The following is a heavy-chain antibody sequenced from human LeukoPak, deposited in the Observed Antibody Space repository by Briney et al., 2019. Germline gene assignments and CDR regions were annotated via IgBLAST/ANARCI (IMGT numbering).Heavy chain of an antibody. V-gene: IGHV4-59*08. CDR2: IHYSGTT. Sequence: SETLSLTCTVSGDSINHYYWVWLRQPPGKGLEWIGHIHYSGTTNFNPSLKSRVTISVDTSNNQFSLKLNSLTAADTAIYYCARNTFRVLEWSPDVPDMWGQGTMVTVSS. CDR3: ARNTFRVLEWSPDVPDM. CDR1: GDSINHYY. D-gene: IGHD3-3*01. J-gene: IGHJ3*02.